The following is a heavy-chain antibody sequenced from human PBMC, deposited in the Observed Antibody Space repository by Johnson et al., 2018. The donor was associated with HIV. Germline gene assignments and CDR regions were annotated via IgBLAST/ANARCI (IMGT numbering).Heavy chain of an antibody. V-gene: IGHV3-7*05. CDR1: GFTFSSYW. CDR3: TSVSSGWYGGAFDI. Sequence: VQLVESGGGVVQPGGSLRLSCITSGFTFSSYWMNWVRQAPGQGLEWVANINQDGSEIYYVDSVKGRFTISRDDSKNTLYLQMNSLKIEDTAVYYCTSVSSGWYGGAFDIWGQGTMVTVSS. CDR2: INQDGSEI. J-gene: IGHJ3*02. D-gene: IGHD6-19*01.